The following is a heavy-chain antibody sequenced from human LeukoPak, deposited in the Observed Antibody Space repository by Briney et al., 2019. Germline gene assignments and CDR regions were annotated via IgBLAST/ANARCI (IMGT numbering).Heavy chain of an antibody. Sequence: GGSLRLSCAASGFTFSSYWMHWVRQAPGKGLEWVSVIYSGGSTYYADSVKGRFTVSRDNSKNTLYLQMNSLRAEDTAVYYCTRDYGYIGDYWGQGTLVTVSS. V-gene: IGHV3-66*01. J-gene: IGHJ4*02. CDR1: GFTFSSYW. CDR3: TRDYGYIGDY. CDR2: IYSGGST. D-gene: IGHD5-24*01.